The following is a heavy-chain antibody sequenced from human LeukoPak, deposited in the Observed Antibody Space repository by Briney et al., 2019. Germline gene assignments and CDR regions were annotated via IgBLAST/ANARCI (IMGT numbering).Heavy chain of an antibody. CDR3: ARGLAVTARGSFDI. CDR1: GFTISNYW. D-gene: IGHD6-19*01. Sequence: GGSLRLSCVGSGFTISNYWMHWVRQAPGTGLVWVSRIHPDGSITTYADSVKGRFTISRDNAKNSLYLQMNSLRAEDTAVYCCARGLAVTARGSFDIWGQGTMVTVSS. CDR2: IHPDGSIT. J-gene: IGHJ3*02. V-gene: IGHV3-74*03.